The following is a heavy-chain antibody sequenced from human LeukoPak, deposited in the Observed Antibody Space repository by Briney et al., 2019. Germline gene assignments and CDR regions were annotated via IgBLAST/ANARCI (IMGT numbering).Heavy chain of an antibody. CDR1: GGSISSYY. CDR3: ARHEYSGSYYGLSWFDP. Sequence: SETLSLTCTVSGGSISSYYWSWIRQPPGRGLEWIASIYYSGSTNYNPSLKSRVTISVDTSKNQLSLKLSSLTAADTAVYYCARHEYSGSYYGLSWFDPWGQGTLVTVSS. J-gene: IGHJ5*02. D-gene: IGHD1-26*01. V-gene: IGHV4-39*01. CDR2: IYYSGST.